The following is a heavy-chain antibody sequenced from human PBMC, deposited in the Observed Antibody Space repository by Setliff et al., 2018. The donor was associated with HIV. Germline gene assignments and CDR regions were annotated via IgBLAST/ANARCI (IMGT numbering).Heavy chain of an antibody. J-gene: IGHJ4*02. CDR2: INPSGGST. CDR1: GYTFTSYY. CDR3: AREDCSGGSCYGSDY. D-gene: IGHD2-15*01. Sequence: ASVKVSCKASGYTFTSYYMHWVRQAPGQGLEWMGIINPSGGSTSYEQKFQGRVTMTRDTSTSTVYMELSSLRSEDTAVYYCAREDCSGGSCYGSDYWGQGTLVTVSS. V-gene: IGHV1-46*01.